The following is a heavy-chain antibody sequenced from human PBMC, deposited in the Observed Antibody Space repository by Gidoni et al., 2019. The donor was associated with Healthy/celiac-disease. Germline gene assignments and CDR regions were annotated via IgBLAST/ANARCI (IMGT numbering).Heavy chain of an antibody. D-gene: IGHD2-21*02. CDR2: INHSGST. CDR1: GGAFSGYS. Sequence: QVQLQQWGAGLLKPSETLSLTCAVDGGAFSGYSWSWIRQPPGKGLEWMGEINHSGSTNYNPSLKSRVTISVDTSKNQFSLKLSSVPAADTAVYSCARAVVLYCGGDCYSGWYFDLWGRGTLVTVSS. V-gene: IGHV4-34*01. J-gene: IGHJ2*01. CDR3: ARAVVLYCGGDCYSGWYFDL.